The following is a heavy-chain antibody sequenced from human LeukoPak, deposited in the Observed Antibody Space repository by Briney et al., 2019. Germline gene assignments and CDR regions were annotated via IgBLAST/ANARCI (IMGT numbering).Heavy chain of an antibody. CDR3: ARVSRDTFDY. CDR1: GFTFSSYS. V-gene: IGHV3-21*01. J-gene: IGHJ4*02. CDR2: ISSSSSYI. D-gene: IGHD5-24*01. Sequence: GGSLRLSCAASGFTFSSYSMNWARQAPGKGLEWVSSISSSSSYIYYADSVKGRFTISRDNAKNSLYLQMNSLRAEDTAVYYCARVSRDTFDYWGQGTLVTVSS.